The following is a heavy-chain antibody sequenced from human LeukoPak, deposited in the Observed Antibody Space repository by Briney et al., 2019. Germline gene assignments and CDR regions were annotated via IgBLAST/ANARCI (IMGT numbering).Heavy chain of an antibody. Sequence: ASVKVSCKASGYTFTSYGISWVRQAPGQGLEWMGWISAYNGNTNYAQKLQGRVTMTTDTSTSTAYMELRSLRSDDTAVYYCARNRGAITFGGAIPNYYGMDVWGQGTTVTVSS. CDR2: ISAYNGNT. CDR3: ARNRGAITFGGAIPNYYGMDV. CDR1: GYTFTSYG. J-gene: IGHJ6*02. V-gene: IGHV1-18*01. D-gene: IGHD3-16*02.